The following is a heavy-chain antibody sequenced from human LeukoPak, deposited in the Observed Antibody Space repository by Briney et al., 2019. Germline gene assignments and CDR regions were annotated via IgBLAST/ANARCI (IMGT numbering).Heavy chain of an antibody. CDR2: ISGSGGST. V-gene: IGHV3-23*01. Sequence: GGSLRLSCAASGFTFSSYAMSWVRQAPGKGLEWVSAISGSGGSTYYADSVKGRFTISRDNSKNTLYLQMYSLRAEDTAVYYCAKVVVVPGYYYYYGMDVWGQGTTVTASS. D-gene: IGHD2-2*01. CDR3: AKVVVVPGYYYYYGMDV. J-gene: IGHJ6*02. CDR1: GFTFSSYA.